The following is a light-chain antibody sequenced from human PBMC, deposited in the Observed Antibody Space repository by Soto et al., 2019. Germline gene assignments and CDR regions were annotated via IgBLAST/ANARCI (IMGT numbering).Light chain of an antibody. Sequence: DIQMTQSPSSLSASVGDRVTITCRASQTINIHLNWYQQKSGKAPKFLIHAASSLQSGVPSRFSGTGSGTDFTLTISSLQPEDVATYFCQKYNSPPRKFGQGTKVDIK. CDR2: AAS. CDR1: QTINIH. V-gene: IGKV1-39*01. J-gene: IGKJ1*01. CDR3: QKYNSPPRK.